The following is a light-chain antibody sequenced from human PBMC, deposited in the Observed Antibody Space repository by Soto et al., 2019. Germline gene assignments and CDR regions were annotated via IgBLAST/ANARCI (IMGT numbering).Light chain of an antibody. CDR1: QSISSW. CDR3: QQYNSCPWT. CDR2: DAS. Sequence: DIQMTQSPSTLSASVGDRVTITCRASQSISSWLAWYQQKPGKAPRLLMYDASTLESGVPSRFSGRGSGTEFTLTISSLQPDDFATYYCQQYNSCPWTFGQGTKVEIK. V-gene: IGKV1-5*01. J-gene: IGKJ1*01.